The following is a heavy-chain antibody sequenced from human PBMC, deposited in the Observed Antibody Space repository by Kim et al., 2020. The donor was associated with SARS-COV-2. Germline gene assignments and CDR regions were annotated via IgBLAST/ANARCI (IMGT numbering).Heavy chain of an antibody. CDR2: INHSGST. J-gene: IGHJ5*02. D-gene: IGHD3-10*01. V-gene: IGHV4-34*01. CDR3: ARKKYYYGSGSYWGNWFDP. CDR1: GGSFSGYY. Sequence: SETLSLTCAVYGGSFSGYYWSWIRQPPGKGLEWIGEINHSGSTNYNPSLKSRVTISVDTSKNQFSLKLSSVTAADTAVYYCARKKYYYGSGSYWGNWFDPWGQGTLVTVSS.